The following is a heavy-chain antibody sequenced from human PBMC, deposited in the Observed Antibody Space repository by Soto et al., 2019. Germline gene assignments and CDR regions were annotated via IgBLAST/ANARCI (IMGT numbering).Heavy chain of an antibody. CDR1: GGSISSYY. CDR2: IYYSGST. J-gene: IGHJ2*01. D-gene: IGHD1-26*01. CDR3: AREGGSYYDSRYFDL. Sequence: QVQLQESGPGLVKPSETLSLTCTVSGGSISSYYWSWIRQPPGKGLEWLGYIYYSGSTKYNPSLKSRVTISVDTSKNQFSLKLTSVTAADTAVYYCAREGGSYYDSRYFDLWGRGTLVTVSS. V-gene: IGHV4-59*01.